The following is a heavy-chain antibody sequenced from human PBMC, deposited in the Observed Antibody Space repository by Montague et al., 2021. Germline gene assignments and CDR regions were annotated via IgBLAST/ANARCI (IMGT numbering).Heavy chain of an antibody. Sequence: TLSLTCTVSGGSLSSVGYYWTWIRQPPGKGLEWIGYMYYSGSTYYNPSLKSRVSISGDTSKEHFSLRLTSVTAADTAVYYCARGRLATGDFDYWGQGTLVTVSS. CDR2: MYYSGST. J-gene: IGHJ4*02. CDR3: ARGRLATGDFDY. V-gene: IGHV4-31*03. CDR1: GGSLSSVGYY. D-gene: IGHD6-13*01.